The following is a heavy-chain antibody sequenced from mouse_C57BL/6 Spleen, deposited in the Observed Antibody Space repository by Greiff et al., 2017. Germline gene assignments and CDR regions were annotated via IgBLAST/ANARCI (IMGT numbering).Heavy chain of an antibody. J-gene: IGHJ3*01. D-gene: IGHD1-1*01. V-gene: IGHV3-6*01. Sequence: ESGPGLVQPSQSLSLTCSVTGYSITSGYYWNWIRQFPGNKLEWMGYISYDGSNNYNPSLKNRISITRDTSKNQFFLKLNSVTTEDTATYYCARGPHYYGSSSFACWGQGTLVTVSA. CDR3: ARGPHYYGSSSFAC. CDR1: GYSITSGYY. CDR2: ISYDGSN.